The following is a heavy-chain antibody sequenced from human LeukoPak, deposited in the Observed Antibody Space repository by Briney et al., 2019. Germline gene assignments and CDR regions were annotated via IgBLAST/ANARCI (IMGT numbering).Heavy chain of an antibody. D-gene: IGHD1-14*01. Sequence: GGSLRLSCAASGFTFSSYGMHWVRQAPGKGLEWVAVLSYDGSNKYYADSVKGRFTISRDNSKNTLYLQMNSLRAEDTALYYCTTHFDYWGQGALVTVSS. CDR3: TTHFDY. V-gene: IGHV3-30*03. CDR2: LSYDGSNK. J-gene: IGHJ4*02. CDR1: GFTFSSYG.